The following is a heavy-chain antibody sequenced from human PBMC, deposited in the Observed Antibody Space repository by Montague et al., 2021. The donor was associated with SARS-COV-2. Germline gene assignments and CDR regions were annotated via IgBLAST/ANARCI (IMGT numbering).Heavy chain of an antibody. V-gene: IGHV4-59*01. CDR3: ARGSGWMGNAFDI. CDR2: IYYSGST. D-gene: IGHD6-19*01. J-gene: IGHJ3*02. CDR1: GGSISSYY. Sequence: SETLSLTCTVSGGSISSYYWSWIRQPPGKGLERIGYIYYSGSTNYNPSLKSRVTTSVDTSKNQFSLKLSSVTAADTAVYYCARGSGWMGNAFDIWGQGTMVTVSS.